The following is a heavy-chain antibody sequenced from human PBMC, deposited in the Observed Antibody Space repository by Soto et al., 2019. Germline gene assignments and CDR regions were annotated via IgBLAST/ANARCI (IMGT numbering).Heavy chain of an antibody. Sequence: GGSLRLSCAASGFTFSSYAMHWVRQAPGKGLEWVGRIKGEADGGTTDYAAPVKGRITISRDHSKDTLYLRMNSLKTEDTAVYYCTTEGRDGYKSYAFDIWGQGTMVTVSS. V-gene: IGHV3-15*01. J-gene: IGHJ3*02. CDR3: TTEGRDGYKSYAFDI. CDR1: GFTFSSYA. CDR2: IKGEADGGTT. D-gene: IGHD5-12*01.